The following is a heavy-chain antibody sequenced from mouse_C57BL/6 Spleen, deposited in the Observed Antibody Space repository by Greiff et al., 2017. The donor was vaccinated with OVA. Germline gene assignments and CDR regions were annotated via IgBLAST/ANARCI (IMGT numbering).Heavy chain of an antibody. Sequence: VQLQQPGAELVKPGASVKLSCKASGYTFTSYWMHWVKQRPGQGLEWIGMIHPNSGSTNYNEKFKSKATLTVDKSSSTAYMQLSSLTSEDSAVYYCARGDYDWGGAMDYWGQGTSVTVSS. CDR2: IHPNSGST. V-gene: IGHV1-64*01. CDR1: GYTFTSYW. CDR3: ARGDYDWGGAMDY. J-gene: IGHJ4*01. D-gene: IGHD2-4*01.